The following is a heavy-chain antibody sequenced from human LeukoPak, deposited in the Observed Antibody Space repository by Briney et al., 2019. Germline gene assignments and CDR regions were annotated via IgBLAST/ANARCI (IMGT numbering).Heavy chain of an antibody. V-gene: IGHV3-23*01. Sequence: GGSLRLSCVASGFVFNNYGMAWVRQAPGKGLQWVATISGAGDASYYADSVKVRFTISRDNSRDNSKNILYLQMNSLRAEDTAVYYCAKDRSYYYDSSGPTGFDYWGQGTLVTVSS. CDR1: GFVFNNYG. CDR2: ISGAGDAS. CDR3: AKDRSYYYDSSGPTGFDY. J-gene: IGHJ4*02. D-gene: IGHD3-22*01.